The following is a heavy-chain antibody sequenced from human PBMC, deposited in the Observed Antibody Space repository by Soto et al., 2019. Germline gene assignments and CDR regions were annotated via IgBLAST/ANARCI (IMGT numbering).Heavy chain of an antibody. D-gene: IGHD1-26*01. J-gene: IGHJ5*02. CDR2: IYATGDT. CDR1: GASLSRYY. CDR3: VRDGTKNLRDRFEP. Sequence: SDTLSLTCNVSGASLSRYYWSWIRQPPGKGLEWIGRIYATGDTDYNPSLKSRISMSVDTSKKQFSLTLRSVTAADTAIYYCVRDGTKNLRDRFEPWGRGILVTVSS. V-gene: IGHV4-4*07.